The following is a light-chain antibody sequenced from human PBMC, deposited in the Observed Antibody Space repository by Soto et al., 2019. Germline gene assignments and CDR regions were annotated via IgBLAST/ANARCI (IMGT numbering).Light chain of an antibody. J-gene: IGLJ2*01. V-gene: IGLV2-8*01. CDR1: SSDVGGYNY. Sequence: QSALTQPPSASGSPGQSVTISCTGTSSDVGGYNYVSWYQQHPGKAPKLMIYEVSKRPSGVPDRFSGSKAGNTASLTVSGRQAEDEADYYCSSYAGINTVVFGGGTQLTVL. CDR3: SSYAGINTVV. CDR2: EVS.